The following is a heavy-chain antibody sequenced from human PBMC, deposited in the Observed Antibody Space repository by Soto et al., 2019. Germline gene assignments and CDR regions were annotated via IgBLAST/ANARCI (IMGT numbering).Heavy chain of an antibody. J-gene: IGHJ4*02. Sequence: PSETLSLTCTVTGGTISGYYWTWIRQSAGGGLEWIGRIYSSGSTNYNPSLKSRVTISLDTSMNHFSLRLSLRAEDTAVYYCAKARYYDSTGYLYYFDYWGQGTLVTVSS. CDR3: AKARYYDSTGYLYYFDY. CDR1: GGTISGYY. CDR2: IYSSGST. V-gene: IGHV4-4*07. D-gene: IGHD3-22*01.